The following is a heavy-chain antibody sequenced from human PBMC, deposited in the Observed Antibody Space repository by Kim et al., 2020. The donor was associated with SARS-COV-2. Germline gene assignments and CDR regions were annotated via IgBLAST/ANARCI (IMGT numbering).Heavy chain of an antibody. D-gene: IGHD2-2*01. Sequence: SETLSLTCAVYGGSFSGYYWSWIRQPPGKGLEWIGEINHSGGTNYNPSLKSRVTISVDTSKNQFSLKLSSVTAADTAVYYCARVGCSSTSCYRPLRWFDPWGQGTLVTVSS. V-gene: IGHV4-34*01. CDR2: INHSGGT. CDR3: ARVGCSSTSCYRPLRWFDP. J-gene: IGHJ5*02. CDR1: GGSFSGYY.